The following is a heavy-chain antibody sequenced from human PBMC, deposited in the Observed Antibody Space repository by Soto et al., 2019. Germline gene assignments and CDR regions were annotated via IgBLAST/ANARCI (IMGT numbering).Heavy chain of an antibody. V-gene: IGHV2-26*01. D-gene: IGHD6-13*01. CDR3: ARIGSSWYGGSEYFQH. J-gene: IGHJ1*01. CDR1: GFSLSNARMG. Sequence: QVTLKESGPVLVKPTETLTLTCTVSGFSLSNARMGVSWIRQPPGKALEWLAHIFSNDEKSYSTSLKNRLTISKDTSKSQVVLTMTNMDPVDTATYYCARIGSSWYGGSEYFQHWGQGTLVTVSS. CDR2: IFSNDEK.